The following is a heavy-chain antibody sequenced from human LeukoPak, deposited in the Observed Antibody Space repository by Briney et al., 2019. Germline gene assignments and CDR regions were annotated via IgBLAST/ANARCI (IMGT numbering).Heavy chain of an antibody. Sequence: SETLSLTCAVYGGSFSGYYWSWIRQPPGKGLEWIGEINHSGSTNYNPSLKSRVTISVDTSKNQFSLKLSSVTAADTAVYYCACDPYYYGSGSSLWGQGTLVTVSS. J-gene: IGHJ4*02. V-gene: IGHV4-34*01. CDR1: GGSFSGYY. D-gene: IGHD3-10*01. CDR2: INHSGST. CDR3: ACDPYYYGSGSSL.